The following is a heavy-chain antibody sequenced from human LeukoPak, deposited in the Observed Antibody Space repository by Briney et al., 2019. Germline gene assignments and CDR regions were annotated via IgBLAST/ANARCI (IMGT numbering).Heavy chain of an antibody. CDR1: RFTFSRHD. CDR2: ISYDGSNQ. D-gene: IGHD5-18*01. J-gene: IGHJ4*02. Sequence: PGGSLRLSCAASRFTFSRHDMHWVRQAPGKGLEWVAVISYDGSNQYYGDSVKGRFTISRDNSKNTLYLQMNSLRIEDTAVYYCAKATDDTTMVLDYWGQGTLVTVST. V-gene: IGHV3-30*18. CDR3: AKATDDTTMVLDY.